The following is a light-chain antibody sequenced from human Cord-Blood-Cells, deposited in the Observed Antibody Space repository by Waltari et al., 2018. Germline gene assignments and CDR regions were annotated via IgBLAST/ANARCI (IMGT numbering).Light chain of an antibody. CDR1: QSISSY. V-gene: IGKV1-39*01. Sequence: DIQMTQSPSSLSASVGDRVTITCRASQSISSYLNCYQQKPEKAPKLLIYAASSLQSGIPSRFSGSGSGTDFTLTISSLQPEDFATYYCQQSYSTPYTFGQGTKLEIK. CDR3: QQSYSTPYT. J-gene: IGKJ2*01. CDR2: AAS.